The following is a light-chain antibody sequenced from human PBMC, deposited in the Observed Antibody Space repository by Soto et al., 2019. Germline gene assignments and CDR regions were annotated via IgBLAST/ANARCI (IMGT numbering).Light chain of an antibody. Sequence: DIQMTQSPSTLSASVGGRVTITCRASQSISVWLAWYQQKPGKAPKPLIYKASSLESGVPSRFSGSGSGTEFTLTISSLQPDDFANYFCQQYHSFSRTFGPGTRVEIK. CDR2: KAS. CDR3: QQYHSFSRT. CDR1: QSISVW. V-gene: IGKV1-5*03. J-gene: IGKJ1*01.